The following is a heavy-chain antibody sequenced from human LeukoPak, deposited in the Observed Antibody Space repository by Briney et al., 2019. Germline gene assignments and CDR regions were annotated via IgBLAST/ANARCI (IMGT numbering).Heavy chain of an antibody. CDR3: ARGKDGGYCSSTSCRRSYYLDI. J-gene: IGHJ3*02. D-gene: IGHD2-2*01. CDR2: IIPIFGTA. CDR1: GGIFSSYA. Sequence: GASVKVSCKASGGIFSSYAISWVRQAPGQGLEWMGGIIPIFGTANYARKFQGRVTITADESTSTAYMELSSLRSEDTAVYYCARGKDGGYCSSTSCRRSYYLDIWGQGTMVTVSS. V-gene: IGHV1-69*13.